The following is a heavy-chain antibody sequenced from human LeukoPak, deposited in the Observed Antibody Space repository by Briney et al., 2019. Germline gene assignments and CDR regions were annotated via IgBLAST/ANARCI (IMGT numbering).Heavy chain of an antibody. Sequence: GGSLRLSCAVSGFTLSDYGIHWVRQAPGKGLEWVTIISSDGSIKYADSVKGRFTVSRDSSKSTLYLQMDSLRVEDTAVYYCARDLCSTTSCFDYWGQGTLVSVSS. D-gene: IGHD2-2*01. V-gene: IGHV3-33*01. CDR2: ISSDGSIK. J-gene: IGHJ4*02. CDR1: GFTLSDYG. CDR3: ARDLCSTTSCFDY.